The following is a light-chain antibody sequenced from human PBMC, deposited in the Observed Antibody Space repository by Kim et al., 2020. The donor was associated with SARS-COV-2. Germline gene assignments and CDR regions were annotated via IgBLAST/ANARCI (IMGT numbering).Light chain of an antibody. CDR3: QQYDNPLGT. J-gene: IGKJ2*02. Sequence: DIQMTQSPSSLSASVGDRVTITCQASQDISNYLNWYQQKPGKAPKLLIYDASNLETGVPSRFSGSGSGTDFTFTISSLQPEDIATYYCQQYDNPLGTFGQGTKLEI. CDR2: DAS. V-gene: IGKV1-33*01. CDR1: QDISNY.